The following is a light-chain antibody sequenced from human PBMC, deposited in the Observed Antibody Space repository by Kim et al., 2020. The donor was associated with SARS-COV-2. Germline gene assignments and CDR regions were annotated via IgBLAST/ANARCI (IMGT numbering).Light chain of an antibody. V-gene: IGLV4-69*01. CDR1: SGHSSNA. CDR3: QTWGTGIVV. J-gene: IGLJ2*01. CDR2: YNSDGSH. Sequence: QPVLTQSPSASASLGASVKLTCTLSSGHSSNAIAWHQQQSEKGPRYLMKYNSDGSHSKGDGIPDRFSGSSSGAERYLTISSLQSEDEADYYCQTWGTGIVVFGGGTKLTVL.